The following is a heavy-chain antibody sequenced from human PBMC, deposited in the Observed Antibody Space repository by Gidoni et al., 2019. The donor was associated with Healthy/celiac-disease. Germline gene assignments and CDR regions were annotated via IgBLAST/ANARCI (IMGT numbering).Heavy chain of an antibody. D-gene: IGHD3-22*01. CDR2: IIPIFGTA. J-gene: IGHJ3*02. V-gene: IGHV1-69*06. Sequence: QVQLVQSGAEVKKPGSSVKVSCKASGGTFSSYAISWVRQAPGQGLEWMGGIIPIFGTANDAQKFQGRVTITADKSTSTAYMDLSSLRSEDTAVYYCARVIGYDSSGYYYVEAFDIWGQGTMVTVSS. CDR1: GGTFSSYA. CDR3: ARVIGYDSSGYYYVEAFDI.